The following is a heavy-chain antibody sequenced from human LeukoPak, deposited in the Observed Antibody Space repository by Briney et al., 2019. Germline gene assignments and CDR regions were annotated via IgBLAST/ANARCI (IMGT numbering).Heavy chain of an antibody. CDR1: GGSIKNYY. Sequence: SETLSLTCALSGGSIKNYYWSWIRQPLGKGLEWIGYVYYTGTTSYNPSLKSRVTISVETSKNQFSLTLNSVTAADTAVYHCARQSDPYYHYGLDFWGRGTMVTVSS. J-gene: IGHJ2*01. D-gene: IGHD3-10*01. CDR3: ARQSDPYYHYGLDF. V-gene: IGHV4-59*01. CDR2: VYYTGTT.